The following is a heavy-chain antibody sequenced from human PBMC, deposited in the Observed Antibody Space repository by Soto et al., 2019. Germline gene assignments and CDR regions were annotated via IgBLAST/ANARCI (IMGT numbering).Heavy chain of an antibody. J-gene: IGHJ1*01. D-gene: IGHD3-22*01. CDR3: ASNGGYYDASGPKYIKY. Sequence: PSETLSLTCTVSGGSISSGDYYWSWIRQPPGKGLEWIGYIYYSGSTYYNPSLKSRVTISVDTSKNQFSLKLSSVTAADTAVYYCASNGGYYDASGPKYIKYWGQGTLVTVSS. V-gene: IGHV4-30-4*01. CDR1: GGSISSGDYY. CDR2: IYYSGST.